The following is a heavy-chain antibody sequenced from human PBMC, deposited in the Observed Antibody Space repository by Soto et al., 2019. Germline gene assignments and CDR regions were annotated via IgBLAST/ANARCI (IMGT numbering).Heavy chain of an antibody. J-gene: IGHJ4*02. CDR1: GFTFDDYP. CDR2: ISWNSGSI. CDR3: AKGEREIGARRFLY. V-gene: IGHV3-9*01. D-gene: IGHD6-6*01. Sequence: GGSLRLSCAASGFTFDDYPMRWVRQAPGKGLEWVSGISWNSGSIGYADSVKGRFTISRDNAKNSLYLQMNSLRAEDTALYYCAKGEREIGARRFLYWVQGPRVTVSS.